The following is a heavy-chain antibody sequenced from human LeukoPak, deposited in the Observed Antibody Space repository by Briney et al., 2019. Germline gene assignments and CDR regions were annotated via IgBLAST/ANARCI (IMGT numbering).Heavy chain of an antibody. V-gene: IGHV3-53*01. CDR2: IYSGGGT. CDR1: GFAVSSNY. CDR3: ARGGSYYDSSGYYHDAFDI. J-gene: IGHJ3*02. Sequence: PGGPLRLSCAASGFAVSSNYMNWVRQAPGKGLKWVSIIYSGGGTYYANSVRGRFTISRDNSKNTLYLQMNSLRDEDTAVYYCARGGSYYDSSGYYHDAFDIWGQGTMVTVSS. D-gene: IGHD3-22*01.